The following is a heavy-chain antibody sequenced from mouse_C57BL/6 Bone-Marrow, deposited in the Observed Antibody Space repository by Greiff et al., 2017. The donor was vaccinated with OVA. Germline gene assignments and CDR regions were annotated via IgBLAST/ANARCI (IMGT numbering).Heavy chain of an antibody. CDR1: GYTFTSYW. J-gene: IGHJ1*03. CDR3: AIGVLWLRRRCFDV. V-gene: IGHV1-74*01. D-gene: IGHD2-2*01. Sequence: QVQLQQPGAELVKPGASVKVSCKASGYTFTSYWMHWVKQRPGQGLEWIGRIHPSDSDTNYNQKFKGKATLTVDKSSSTAYMQLSSLTSEDSAVYYCAIGVLWLRRRCFDVWGTGTTVTVSS. CDR2: IHPSDSDT.